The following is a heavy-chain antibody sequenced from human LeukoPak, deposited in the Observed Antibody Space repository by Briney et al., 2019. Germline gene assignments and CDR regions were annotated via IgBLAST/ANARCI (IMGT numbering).Heavy chain of an antibody. Sequence: ASVKASCKASGYTFTSYYMHWVRQAPGQGLEWMGIINPSGGSTSYAQKFQGRVTITADESTSTAYMELSSLRSEDTAVYYCASRQLRDVRAGEQWFYYYYGMDVWGQGTTVTVSS. CDR3: ASRQLRDVRAGEQWFYYYYGMDV. V-gene: IGHV1-46*01. D-gene: IGHD6-19*01. CDR2: INPSGGST. J-gene: IGHJ6*02. CDR1: GYTFTSYY.